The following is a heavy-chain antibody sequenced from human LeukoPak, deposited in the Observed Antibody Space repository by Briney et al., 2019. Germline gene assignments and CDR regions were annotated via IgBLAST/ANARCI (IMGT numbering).Heavy chain of an antibody. Sequence: SETLSLTCTVSGGSISSYYWSWIRQTPGKGLEWIGYIYYSGSTNYNPSLKSRVTISVDTSKNQFSLKLSSVTAADTVVYYCARDYCTNGVCYDAFDIWGQGTMVTVSS. CDR1: GGSISSYY. CDR3: ARDYCTNGVCYDAFDI. V-gene: IGHV4-59*01. J-gene: IGHJ3*02. D-gene: IGHD2-8*01. CDR2: IYYSGST.